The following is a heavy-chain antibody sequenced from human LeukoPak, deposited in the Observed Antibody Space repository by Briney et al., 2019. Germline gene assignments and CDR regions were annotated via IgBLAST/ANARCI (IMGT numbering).Heavy chain of an antibody. V-gene: IGHV1-18*01. CDR2: ISAYNGNT. J-gene: IGHJ3*02. Sequence: GASVKVSCKASGYTFTSYGISWVRQAPGQGLEWMGWISAYNGNTNYAQKLQGRVTMTTDTSTSTAYMELRSLRSDDTAVYYCAMLVGVLTSPDAFDIWGQGTMVTVSS. CDR1: GYTFTSYG. D-gene: IGHD3-9*01. CDR3: AMLVGVLTSPDAFDI.